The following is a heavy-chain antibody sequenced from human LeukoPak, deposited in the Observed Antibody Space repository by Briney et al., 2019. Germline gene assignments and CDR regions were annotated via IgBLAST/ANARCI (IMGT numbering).Heavy chain of an antibody. CDR1: GGSFSGYY. J-gene: IGHJ6*03. D-gene: IGHD2-2*02. CDR3: ARAGCSSTSCYSGYYYYMDV. CDR2: INHSGST. V-gene: IGHV4-34*01. Sequence: SETLSLTCAVYGGSFSGYYCSWIRQPPGKGLEWIGEINHSGSTNYHPSLKTRVTISVDTYKHQFSLKLSPVTAADTAVYYCARAGCSSTSCYSGYYYYMDVWGKGTTVTVSS.